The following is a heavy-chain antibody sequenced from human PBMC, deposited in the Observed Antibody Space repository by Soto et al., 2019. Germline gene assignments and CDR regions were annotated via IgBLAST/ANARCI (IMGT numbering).Heavy chain of an antibody. Sequence: GGSLSLSCAASGFPFSSSGVHWVRQAPGQGLEWVAVILYDGTNKFYADSVKGRFTISRDNSKNTVYLQMNSLRAEDTAVYYCAKMWPAHAYMDAWGQGTTVTVSS. V-gene: IGHV3-30*18. CDR3: AKMWPAHAYMDA. CDR2: ILYDGTNK. J-gene: IGHJ6*02. CDR1: GFPFSSSG. D-gene: IGHD2-21*01.